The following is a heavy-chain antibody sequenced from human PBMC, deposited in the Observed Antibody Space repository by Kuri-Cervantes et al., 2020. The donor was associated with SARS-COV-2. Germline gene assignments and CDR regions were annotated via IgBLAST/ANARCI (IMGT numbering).Heavy chain of an antibody. J-gene: IGHJ3*02. CDR3: ANVRADAFDI. Sequence: GGSLRLSCAASGFTFSSYGMHWVRQAPGKGLEWVAFIRYDGSNKYYADSVRGRFTISRDNSKNTLYLQMNSLRAEDTAVYYCANVRADAFDIWGQGTMVTVSS. CDR1: GFTFSSYG. CDR2: IRYDGSNK. V-gene: IGHV3-30*02. D-gene: IGHD2-8*01.